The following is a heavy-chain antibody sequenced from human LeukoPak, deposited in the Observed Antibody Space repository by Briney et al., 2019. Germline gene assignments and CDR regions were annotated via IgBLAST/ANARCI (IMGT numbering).Heavy chain of an antibody. D-gene: IGHD3-22*01. Sequence: GGSLRLSCAVSGFTFDDYTMHWVRQAPGKGLEWVSLISWDGGSTYYADSVKGRFTISRDNSKNSLYLQMNSLRTEDTALYYCAKWGPWRNCYDSSEHFDYWGQGTLVTVSS. CDR1: GFTFDDYT. J-gene: IGHJ4*02. CDR3: AKWGPWRNCYDSSEHFDY. V-gene: IGHV3-43*01. CDR2: ISWDGGST.